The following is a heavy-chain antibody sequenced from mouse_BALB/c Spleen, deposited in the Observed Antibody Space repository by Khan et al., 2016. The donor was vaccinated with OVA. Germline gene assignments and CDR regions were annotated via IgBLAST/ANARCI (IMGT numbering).Heavy chain of an antibody. D-gene: IGHD2-4*01. CDR1: GFSLTGYG. CDR3: ARGVYYEYAYYYAMDY. J-gene: IGHJ4*01. CDR2: IWGDGST. V-gene: IGHV2-6-7*01. Sequence: QVQLKQSGPGLVAPSQSLSITCTVSGFSLTGYGVNWVRQPPGKGLEWLGMIWGDGSTDYNSALKSRLSISKDNPKSQVFLKMNSLHTDDTARYYCARGVYYEYAYYYAMDYWGQGTSVTVSS.